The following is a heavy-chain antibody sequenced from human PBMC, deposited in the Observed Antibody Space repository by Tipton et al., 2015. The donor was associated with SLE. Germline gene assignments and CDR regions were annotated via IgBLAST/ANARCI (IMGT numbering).Heavy chain of an antibody. CDR2: ISSSTSYI. CDR3: AKGGSYARSGLFDY. J-gene: IGHJ4*02. V-gene: IGHV3-21*04. D-gene: IGHD5-12*01. Sequence: SLRLSCAASGFTFSSYSMTWVRQAPGKGLEWVSSISSSTSYIYYADSVKGRSIISRDNSKNALYLQMNSLRAEDTAVYYCAKGGSYARSGLFDYWGQGTLVTVSS. CDR1: GFTFSSYS.